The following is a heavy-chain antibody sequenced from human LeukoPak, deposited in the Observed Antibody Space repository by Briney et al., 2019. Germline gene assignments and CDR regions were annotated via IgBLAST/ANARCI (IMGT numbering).Heavy chain of an antibody. CDR1: GGSISSGSYY. Sequence: SETLSLTCTVSGGSISSGSYYWSWIRQPAGKGLEWIGRIYTSGSTNYNPSLKSRVNISVDTSKNQFSLKLSSVTAADTAVYYCARAPLYYYYMDVWGKGTTVTVSS. CDR3: ARAPLYYYYMDV. CDR2: IYTSGST. J-gene: IGHJ6*03. V-gene: IGHV4-61*02.